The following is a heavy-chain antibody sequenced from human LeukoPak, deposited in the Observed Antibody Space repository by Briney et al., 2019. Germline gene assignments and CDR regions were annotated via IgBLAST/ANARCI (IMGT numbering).Heavy chain of an antibody. CDR3: ARAGASGWYAAGWFDP. V-gene: IGHV3-74*01. J-gene: IGHJ5*02. D-gene: IGHD6-19*01. CDR1: GFPFNNYW. Sequence: PWGSLRLSCAASGFPFNNYWMHWVRQAPGKGLVWVSSINTDGRTTRYAASVQGRFTISRDNAKNTLYLQMNSLRADDTAVYYCARAGASGWYAAGWFDPWGQGTLVTVSS. CDR2: INTDGRTT.